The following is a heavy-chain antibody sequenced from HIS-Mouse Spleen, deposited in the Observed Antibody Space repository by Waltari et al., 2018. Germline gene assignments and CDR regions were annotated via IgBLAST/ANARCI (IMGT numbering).Heavy chain of an antibody. CDR2: ISYDGSNK. D-gene: IGHD3-10*01. Sequence: QVQLVESGGGVVQPGRSLRLSCAASGFTFRSYAMHGVRHAPGKGLEWLAVISYDGSNKYYADSVKGRVTISRDNSKNTLYLQMNSLRAEDTAVYYCAREGDLWGQGTLVTVSS. CDR1: GFTFRSYA. J-gene: IGHJ4*02. V-gene: IGHV3-30-3*01. CDR3: AREGDL.